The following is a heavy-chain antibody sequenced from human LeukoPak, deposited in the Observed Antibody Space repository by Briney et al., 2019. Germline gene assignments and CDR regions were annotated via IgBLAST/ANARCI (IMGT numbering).Heavy chain of an antibody. CDR1: LGSLSNGIYY. J-gene: IGHJ4*02. CDR3: ARHRGGLSPYFDY. D-gene: IGHD3-16*01. CDR2: IYTSGST. Sequence: SQSLSLTCLVSLGSLSNGIYYWSWIRHPAGKGLEWLGRIYTSGSTNYTPSLKSRVTISVDTSKNQFSLKLSCVTAADTAVYYCARHRGGLSPYFDYWGQGTLVTVSS. V-gene: IGHV4-61*02.